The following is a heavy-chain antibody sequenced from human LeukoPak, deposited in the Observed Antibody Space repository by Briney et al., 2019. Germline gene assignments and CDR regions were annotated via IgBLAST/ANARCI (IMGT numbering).Heavy chain of an antibody. Sequence: PGGSLRLSCAASGFTLSTYAMSWVRQPPGKGLEWVSSIFQGGGEIHYADSVRGRFTISRDNSRSTLFLQMNSLRAEDTAIYYCATYRQVMLPFESWGQGTLVTVSS. CDR2: IFQGGGEI. D-gene: IGHD5-18*01. CDR3: ATYRQVMLPFES. CDR1: GFTLSTYA. V-gene: IGHV3-23*01. J-gene: IGHJ4*02.